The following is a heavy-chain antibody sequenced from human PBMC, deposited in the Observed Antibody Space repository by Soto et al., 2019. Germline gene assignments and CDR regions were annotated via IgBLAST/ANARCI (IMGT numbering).Heavy chain of an antibody. CDR2: IYNGGST. V-gene: IGHV4-30-4*01. D-gene: IGHD6-25*01. J-gene: IGHJ4*02. CDR3: PRARGGLDTLSHLDY. CDR1: GDSVSSVAFH. Sequence: PSETLSLTCTVSGDSVSSVAFHWSWLRRPPGKGLEWFGYIYNGGSTYYRPSLESRMHMSLDATRNQYSLRLTSFTSADTALSFSPRARGGLDTLSHLDYWGQGKLVTVSS.